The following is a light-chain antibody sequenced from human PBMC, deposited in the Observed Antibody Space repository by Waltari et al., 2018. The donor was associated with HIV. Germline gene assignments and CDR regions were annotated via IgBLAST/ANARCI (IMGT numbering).Light chain of an antibody. CDR1: NSNVGSYNL. CDR2: RNN. J-gene: IGLJ3*02. CDR3: ATWDDYLSGWV. Sequence: QSALTQPASVSGSPGQSVTISCTGTNSNVGSYNLVSWYQQHPGIAPKLLIYRNNQRPSGVPDRFSGSRSDTSVSLAISGLRSEDEADYYCATWDDYLSGWVFGGGTKLTVL. V-gene: IGLV1-47*01.